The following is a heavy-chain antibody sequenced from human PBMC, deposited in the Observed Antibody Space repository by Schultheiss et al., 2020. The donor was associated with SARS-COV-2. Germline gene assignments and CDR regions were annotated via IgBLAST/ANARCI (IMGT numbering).Heavy chain of an antibody. V-gene: IGHV1-8*01. J-gene: IGHJ6*02. CDR2: MNPNSGNT. D-gene: IGHD2-15*01. Sequence: ASVKVSCKASGYTFTSYDINWVRQATGQGLEWMGWMNPNSGNTGYAQKFQGRVTMTRDTSTSTAYMELTSLTSDDTAVYYCARMEGSSLFRDDGMDVWGQGTMVTVSS. CDR3: ARMEGSSLFRDDGMDV. CDR1: GYTFTSYD.